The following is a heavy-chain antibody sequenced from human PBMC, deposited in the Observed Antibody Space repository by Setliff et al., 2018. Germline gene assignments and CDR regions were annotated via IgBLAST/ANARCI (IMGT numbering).Heavy chain of an antibody. CDR3: ARENMAKNFWGEHPDY. CDR2: INPSDGST. Sequence: ASVKVSCKASGYAFTTYYMHWVRQAPGQGLEWIGVINPSDGSTTYAQKFQGRVTMTRDTSTNTVYMQLSSLRSEDTAVYYCARENMAKNFWGEHPDYWGQGTLVTVSS. CDR1: GYAFTTYY. J-gene: IGHJ4*02. V-gene: IGHV1-46*01. D-gene: IGHD3-3*01.